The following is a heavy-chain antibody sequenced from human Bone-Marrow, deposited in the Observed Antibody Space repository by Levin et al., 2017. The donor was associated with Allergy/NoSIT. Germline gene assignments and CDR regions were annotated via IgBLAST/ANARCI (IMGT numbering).Heavy chain of an antibody. CDR2: INHSGST. J-gene: IGHJ4*02. CDR1: GGSFSGYY. D-gene: IGHD3-10*01. Sequence: SETLSLTCAVYGGSFSGYYWSWIRQPPGKGLEWIGEINHSGSTNYNPSLKSRVTISVDTSKNQFSLKLSSVTAADTAVYYCARGFYYGSGSYMGRLWYYWGQGTLVTVSS. V-gene: IGHV4-34*01. CDR3: ARGFYYGSGSYMGRLWYY.